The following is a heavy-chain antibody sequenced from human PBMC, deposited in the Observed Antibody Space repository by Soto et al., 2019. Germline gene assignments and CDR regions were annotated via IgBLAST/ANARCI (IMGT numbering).Heavy chain of an antibody. J-gene: IGHJ6*02. CDR3: ALSREGLRAYYYGMDV. Sequence: PSETLSLTCAVSGGSISSSNWWSWVRQPPGKGLEWIGEIYHSGSTNYNPSLKSRVTISVDKSKNQFSLKLSSVTAADTAVYYCALSREGLRAYYYGMDVWGQGTTVTVSS. D-gene: IGHD4-17*01. CDR1: GGSISSSNW. V-gene: IGHV4-4*02. CDR2: IYHSGST.